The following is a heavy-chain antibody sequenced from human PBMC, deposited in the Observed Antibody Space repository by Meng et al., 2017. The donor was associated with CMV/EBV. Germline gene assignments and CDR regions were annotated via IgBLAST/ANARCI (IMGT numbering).Heavy chain of an antibody. CDR2: ISGSGGST. D-gene: IGHD3-22*01. Sequence: GESLKISCAASGFTFSSYAMSWVRQAPGKGLEWVSAISGSGGSTYYPDSVKGRFTISRDNSKNTLYLQMKSLRAEDTAVYYCAKAFYYYDSSGPYYFDYWGQGTLVTVSS. CDR3: AKAFYYYDSSGPYYFDY. J-gene: IGHJ4*02. V-gene: IGHV3-23*01. CDR1: GFTFSSYA.